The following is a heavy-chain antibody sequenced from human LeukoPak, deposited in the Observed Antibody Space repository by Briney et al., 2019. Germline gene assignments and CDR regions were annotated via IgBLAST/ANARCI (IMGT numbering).Heavy chain of an antibody. CDR1: GYTFTGYY. CDR3: ARGMGGYYPDAFDI. CDR2: INPNSGGT. V-gene: IGHV1-2*02. J-gene: IGHJ3*02. Sequence: ASVTVSCKASGYTFTGYYMHWVRQAPGQGLEWMGWINPNSGGTNYAQKFQGRVTMTRDTSISTAYMELSRLRSDDTAVYYCARGMGGYYPDAFDIWGQGTMVTVSS. D-gene: IGHD3-3*01.